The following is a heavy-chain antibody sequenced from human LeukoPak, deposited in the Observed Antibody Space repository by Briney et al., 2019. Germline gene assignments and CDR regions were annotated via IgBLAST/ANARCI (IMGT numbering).Heavy chain of an antibody. V-gene: IGHV4-34*01. CDR1: GGSFCGYY. J-gene: IGHJ4*02. CDR3: ATDSSSWTRNGPFRY. Sequence: SETLSLTCAVYGGSFCGYYWSWIRQPPGKGLEWIGEINHSGSTNYNPSLKSRVTITVDTSKNQFSLKLSSVTAADTAVYYCATDSSSWTRNGPFRYWGQGTLVTVSS. CDR2: INHSGST. D-gene: IGHD6-13*01.